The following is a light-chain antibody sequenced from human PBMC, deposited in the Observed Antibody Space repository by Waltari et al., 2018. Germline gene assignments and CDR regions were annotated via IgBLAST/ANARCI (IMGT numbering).Light chain of an antibody. CDR1: SYTPGAGYD. J-gene: IGLJ2*01. V-gene: IGLV1-40*01. CDR2: NNN. CDR3: QSYDSSLSGVI. Sequence: QSVLTQPPSVSGAPGQRVTLSCTGSSYTPGAGYDVHWYQQLPGTAPKLLIYNNNIRPSGVPARFSGSRSGTSASLAITGLQAEDEADYYCQSYDSSLSGVIFGGGTKLTVL.